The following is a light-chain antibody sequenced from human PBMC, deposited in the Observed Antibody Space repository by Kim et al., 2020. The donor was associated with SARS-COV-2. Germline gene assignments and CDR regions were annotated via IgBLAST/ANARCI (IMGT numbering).Light chain of an antibody. J-gene: IGKJ2*03. CDR2: DAS. V-gene: IGKV3-20*01. CDR3: QQFGSSPLYS. Sequence: SPGERATLSGRASQSVISNKLAWYQQKPGQAPRLRIYDASSRATGIPDRFSGSGSGTDFTLTIIRLEPEDFAVYYCQQFGSSPLYSFGQGTKLEI. CDR1: QSVISNK.